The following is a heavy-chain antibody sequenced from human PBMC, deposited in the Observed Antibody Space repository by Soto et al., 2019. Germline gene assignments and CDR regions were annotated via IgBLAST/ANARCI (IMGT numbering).Heavy chain of an antibody. CDR1: GGSISRCY. Sequence: PSEALSVTWTVSGGSISRCYWSWIRQPPGKGLEWIGYIYYSGSTNYNPSLKSRVTISVDTSKNQFPLKLRSVTAADTAVYYCARGARVVTPFPHLAYWGQGTLVTVSS. V-gene: IGHV4-59*01. D-gene: IGHD3-3*01. CDR3: ARGARVVTPFPHLAY. J-gene: IGHJ4*02. CDR2: IYYSGST.